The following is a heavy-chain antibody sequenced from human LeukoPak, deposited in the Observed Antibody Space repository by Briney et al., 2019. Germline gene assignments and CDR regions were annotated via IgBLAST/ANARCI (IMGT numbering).Heavy chain of an antibody. CDR1: GFTFSSYS. Sequence: GGSLRLSCAASGFTFSSYSMNWVRQAPGQGLEWVSSISSSSSYIYYVDSVRGRFTISRDNAKNSLSLQMNSLRAEDTAVYYCARDLLRQPMATINPFDYWGQGTLVSVSA. V-gene: IGHV3-21*01. CDR3: ARDLLRQPMATINPFDY. CDR2: ISSSSSYI. J-gene: IGHJ4*02. D-gene: IGHD5-24*01.